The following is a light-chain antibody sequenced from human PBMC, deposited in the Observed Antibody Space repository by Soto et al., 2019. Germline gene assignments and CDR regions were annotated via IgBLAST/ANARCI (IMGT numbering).Light chain of an antibody. V-gene: IGLV2-23*02. CDR3: CSDGGSRAV. CDR1: SSDVGSHNL. CDR2: EVS. J-gene: IGLJ7*01. Sequence: QSALTQPASVSGSPGQSITISCTGTSSDVGSHNLVSWYQQHPGQAPKLMIYEVSKRPLGVSARFSASKSDNTASLTNSGLQAEDEAAYYCCSDGGSRAVFGGGTQLTVL.